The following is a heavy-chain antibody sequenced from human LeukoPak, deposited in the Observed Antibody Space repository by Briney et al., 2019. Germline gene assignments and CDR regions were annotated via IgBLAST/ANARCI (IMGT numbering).Heavy chain of an antibody. CDR1: GXTFSSYS. V-gene: IGHV3-21*01. CDR2: ISSGSSYI. D-gene: IGHD1-1*01. Sequence: GGSLRLSCAASGXTFSSYSMNWVRQAPGKGLEWVSSISSGSSYIYYADSVKGRFTISRDNAKNSLYLQMNSLRAEDTAVYYCARDLVQLERSIDYWGQGTLVTVSS. J-gene: IGHJ4*02. CDR3: ARDLVQLERSIDY.